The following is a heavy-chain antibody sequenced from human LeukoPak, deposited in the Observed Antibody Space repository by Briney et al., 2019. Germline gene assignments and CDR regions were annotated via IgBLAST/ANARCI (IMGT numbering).Heavy chain of an antibody. D-gene: IGHD3-3*01. CDR1: GGTFSSYA. CDR3: ARDPPYDSGVGDYYYYGMDV. Sequence: SVKVSCKASGGTFSSYAISWVRQAPGQGLEWMGRIIPIFGIANYAQKFQGRVTITADKSTSTAYMELSSLRSEDTAVYYCARDPPYDSGVGDYYYYGMDVWGQGTTITVSS. J-gene: IGHJ6*02. CDR2: IIPIFGIA. V-gene: IGHV1-69*04.